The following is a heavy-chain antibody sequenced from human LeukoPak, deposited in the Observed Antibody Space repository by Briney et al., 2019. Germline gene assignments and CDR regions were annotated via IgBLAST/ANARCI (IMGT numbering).Heavy chain of an antibody. V-gene: IGHV4-59*01. CDR1: GXSISSFY. D-gene: IGHD2-15*01. CDR3: ARDVGGGPFFDY. CDR2: IYYSGST. Sequence: SETLSLTWTVSGXSISSFYGGWIRQPPGKGLEWIGYIYYSGSTDYNPSLKSRVTISLDTSKSQFSLMLTSVTAADTAVYYCARDVGGGPFFDYWGQGTLVTVSS. J-gene: IGHJ4*02.